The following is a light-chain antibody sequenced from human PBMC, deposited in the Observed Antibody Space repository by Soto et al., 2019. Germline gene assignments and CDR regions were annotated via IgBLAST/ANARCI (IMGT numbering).Light chain of an antibody. J-gene: IGLJ7*01. CDR3: CSLTTSHTYV. CDR2: HVT. Sequence: QSALTQPASVSGSPGQSITISCTGTSSDIGHYGYVSWYQQHPGKAPKLMIYHVTYRPSGVSNRYSGSKSGNSASLTISGLQADDEADYYCCSLTTSHTYVFGSGTQLTVL. CDR1: SSDIGHYGY. V-gene: IGLV2-14*03.